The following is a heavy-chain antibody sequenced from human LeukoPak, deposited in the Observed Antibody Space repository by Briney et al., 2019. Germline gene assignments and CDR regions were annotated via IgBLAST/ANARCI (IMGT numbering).Heavy chain of an antibody. V-gene: IGHV1-2*02. CDR2: IDPNSGGT. Sequence: ASVKVSCKASGYTFTGYYMHWVRQAPGQGLEWMGWIDPNSGGTNYAQKFQGRVTMTRDTSISTAYMELSRLRSDDTAVYYCARGRAQYSSGWYWVDWGQGTLVTVSS. CDR3: ARGRAQYSSGWYWVD. D-gene: IGHD6-19*01. J-gene: IGHJ4*02. CDR1: GYTFTGYY.